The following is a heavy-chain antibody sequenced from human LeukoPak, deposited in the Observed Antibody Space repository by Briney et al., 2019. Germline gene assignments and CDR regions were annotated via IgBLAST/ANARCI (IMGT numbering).Heavy chain of an antibody. J-gene: IGHJ4*02. CDR1: GYTFTSYY. CDR2: INPSGGST. D-gene: IGHD3-22*01. Sequence: ASVKVSCKASGYTFTSYYMHWVRQAPGQGLEWMGIINPSGGSTSYAQKFQGRVTVARDTSTSTVYMELSSLRSEDTALYYCARAGYDTSGYYSYWGQGTLVTVSS. V-gene: IGHV1-46*01. CDR3: ARAGYDTSGYYSY.